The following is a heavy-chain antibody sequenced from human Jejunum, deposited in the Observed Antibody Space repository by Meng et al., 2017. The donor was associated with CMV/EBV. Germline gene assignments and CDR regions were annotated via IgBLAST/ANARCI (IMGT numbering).Heavy chain of an antibody. CDR2: IRGSDGVT. Sequence: SGFAFSGYVMNGVRQAPGKGLEWLSSIRGSDGVTYYADSVRGRFTISRDNSKNTLYLQMNNLRDEDTALYYCAKALGSGSLSNWFDPWGQGTLVTVSS. V-gene: IGHV3-23*01. CDR1: GFAFSGYV. J-gene: IGHJ5*02. D-gene: IGHD3-10*01. CDR3: AKALGSGSLSNWFDP.